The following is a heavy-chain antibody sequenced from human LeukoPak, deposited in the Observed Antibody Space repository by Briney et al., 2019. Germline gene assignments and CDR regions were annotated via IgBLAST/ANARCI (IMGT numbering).Heavy chain of an antibody. J-gene: IGHJ4*02. CDR3: ARDHPKLRYFDL. D-gene: IGHD3-9*01. CDR1: GFTFSSYD. CDR2: IGTAGDT. Sequence: GSLRLSCAASGFTFSSYDMHWVRQATGKGLEWVSAIGTAGDTYYPGSVKGRFTISRENAKNSLYLQMNSLRAGDTAVYYCARDHPKLRYFDLWGQGTLVTVSS. V-gene: IGHV3-13*01.